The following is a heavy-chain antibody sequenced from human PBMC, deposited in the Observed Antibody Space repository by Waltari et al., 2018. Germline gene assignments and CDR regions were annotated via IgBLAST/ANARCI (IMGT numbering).Heavy chain of an antibody. CDR1: GFTFSSYA. V-gene: IGHV3-30-3*01. D-gene: IGHD5-18*01. J-gene: IGHJ4*02. Sequence: QVQLVESGGGVVQPGRSLRLSCAASGFTFSSYAMHWVRQAPGKGLEWVAVISYDGSNKYYADAVKGRFTISRDNSKNTLYLQMNSLRAEDTAVYYCARDPEGMATAFDYWGQGTLVTVSS. CDR3: ARDPEGMATAFDY. CDR2: ISYDGSNK.